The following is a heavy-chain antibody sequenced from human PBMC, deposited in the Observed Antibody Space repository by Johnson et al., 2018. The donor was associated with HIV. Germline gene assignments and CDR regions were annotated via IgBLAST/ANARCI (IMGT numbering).Heavy chain of an antibody. J-gene: IGHJ3*02. CDR3: AKDQPHRIVGATEKLAFDI. Sequence: QVQLVESGGGVVQPGRSLRLSCAASGFTFSSYGMHWVRQAPGKGLEWVAVIWYDGSNKYYADSVKGRFTISRDNSKNTLYLQMNSLRAEDTAVYYCAKDQPHRIVGATEKLAFDIWGQGTMVTVSS. CDR2: IWYDGSNK. D-gene: IGHD1-26*01. CDR1: GFTFSSYG. V-gene: IGHV3-33*06.